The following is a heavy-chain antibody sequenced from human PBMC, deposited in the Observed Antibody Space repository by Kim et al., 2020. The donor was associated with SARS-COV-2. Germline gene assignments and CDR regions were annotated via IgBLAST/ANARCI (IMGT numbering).Heavy chain of an antibody. V-gene: IGHV3-53*04. J-gene: IGHJ3*02. CDR3: AIKFFWAIQYAFDI. Sequence: ESVKGRVTISRHNSKNTLYLQMNSRRAEDTAVYYCAIKFFWAIQYAFDIWGQGTMVTVSS. D-gene: IGHD7-27*01.